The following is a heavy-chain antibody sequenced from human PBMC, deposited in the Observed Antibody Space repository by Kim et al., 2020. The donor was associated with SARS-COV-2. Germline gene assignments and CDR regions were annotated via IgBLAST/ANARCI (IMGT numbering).Heavy chain of an antibody. CDR3: AKHRSSRWNTDYYYGMDV. CDR1: GGSISSSSYY. CDR2: IYSSGST. D-gene: IGHD6-13*01. V-gene: IGHV4-39*01. J-gene: IGHJ6*02. Sequence: SETLSLTCTVSGGSISSSSYYWGWIRQPPEKGLEWIGTIYSSGSTYYNPSLKSRVFISVDTSKNQFSLKLSSVTAADTAVYYCAKHRSSRWNTDYYYGMDVWGPGTTVTVSS.